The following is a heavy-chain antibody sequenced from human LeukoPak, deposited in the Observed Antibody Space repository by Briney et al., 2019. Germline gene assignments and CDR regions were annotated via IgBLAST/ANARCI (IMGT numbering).Heavy chain of an antibody. Sequence: ASVKASCKASGYTFTDYFMYWVRQAPGQGLEWMGRINPDAGDTNYAQTFQGRITMTRDTSISTAYMELSSLKSDDTAVYYCARLSTATRHWLAASDIWGQGTVVTVFS. D-gene: IGHD6-19*01. CDR1: GYTFTDYF. V-gene: IGHV1-2*06. J-gene: IGHJ3*02. CDR2: INPDAGDT. CDR3: ARLSTATRHWLAASDI.